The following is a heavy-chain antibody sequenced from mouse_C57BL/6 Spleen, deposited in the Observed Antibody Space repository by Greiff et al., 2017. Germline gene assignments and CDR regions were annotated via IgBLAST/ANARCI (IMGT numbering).Heavy chain of an antibody. CDR2: IDPSDSYT. J-gene: IGHJ2*01. D-gene: IGHD2-14*01. Sequence: QVQLQQSGAELVKPGASVKLSCKASGYTFTSYWMQWVKQRPGQGLEWIGEIDPSDSYTNYNQKFKGKATLTVDTSSSTAYMQLSSLTSEDSAVYYCARRLSSYWGQGTTLTVSS. V-gene: IGHV1-50*01. CDR3: ARRLSSY. CDR1: GYTFTSYW.